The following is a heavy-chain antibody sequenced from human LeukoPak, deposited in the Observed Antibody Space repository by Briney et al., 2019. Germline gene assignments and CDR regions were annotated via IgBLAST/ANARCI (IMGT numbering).Heavy chain of an antibody. J-gene: IGHJ4*02. V-gene: IGHV3-21*01. D-gene: IGHD5-24*01. Sequence: GESLRLSCAASGFTFSGYSMNWVRQAPGKGLEWVSSISSSSIYIYYADSVKGRFTISRDNAKNSLYLQMNSLRAEDTAVYYCARDQDGYNWFDYWGQGTLVTVSS. CDR1: GFTFSGYS. CDR3: ARDQDGYNWFDY. CDR2: ISSSSIYI.